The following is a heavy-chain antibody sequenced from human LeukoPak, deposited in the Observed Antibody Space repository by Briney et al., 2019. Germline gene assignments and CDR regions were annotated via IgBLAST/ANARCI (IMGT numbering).Heavy chain of an antibody. Sequence: AASVKVSCKASGYTFTSYDISWVRQAPGQGLEWMGWISAYNGNTNYAQKLQGRVTMTTDTSTSTAYMELRSLRSDDTAVYYCARSGLYYDSSGYELDWGQGTLVTVSS. CDR1: GYTFTSYD. J-gene: IGHJ4*02. V-gene: IGHV1-18*01. CDR2: ISAYNGNT. D-gene: IGHD3-22*01. CDR3: ARSGLYYDSSGYELD.